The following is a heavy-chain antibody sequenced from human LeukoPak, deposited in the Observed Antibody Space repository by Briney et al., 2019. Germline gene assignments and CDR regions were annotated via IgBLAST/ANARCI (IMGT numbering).Heavy chain of an antibody. CDR3: ARDQTAVALGAFDI. CDR1: GGSISSGGYY. J-gene: IGHJ3*02. Sequence: PSETLSLTCTVSGGSISSGGYYWSWIRQPPGKGLEWIGYIYHSGSTYYNPSLKSRVTISVDRSKNQFSLKLSSVTAADTAVYYCARDQTAVALGAFDIWGQGTMVTVSS. CDR2: IYHSGST. D-gene: IGHD6-19*01. V-gene: IGHV4-30-2*01.